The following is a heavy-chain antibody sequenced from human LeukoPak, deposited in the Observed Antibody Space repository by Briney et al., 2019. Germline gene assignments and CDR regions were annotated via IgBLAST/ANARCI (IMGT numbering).Heavy chain of an antibody. CDR3: ARALPGRYYYYMDV. V-gene: IGHV4-34*01. CDR2: INHSGST. CDR1: SGSFSGYY. Sequence: SETLSLTCAVYSGSFSGYYWSWIRQPPGKGLEWIGEINHSGSTNYNPSLKSRVTISVDTSKNQFSLKLSSVTAADTAVYYCARALPGRYYYYMDVWGKGTTVTVSS. D-gene: IGHD3-10*01. J-gene: IGHJ6*03.